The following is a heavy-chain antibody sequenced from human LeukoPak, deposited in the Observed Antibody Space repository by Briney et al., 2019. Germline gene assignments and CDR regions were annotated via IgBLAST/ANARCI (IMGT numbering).Heavy chain of an antibody. CDR1: GGSFSSYY. CDR3: ARAQTYYYDSSGFRNWFDP. CDR2: IYYSGST. Sequence: SETLSLTCAVYGGSFSSYYWGWIRQPPGKGLEWIGSIYYSGSTYYNPSLKSRVTISVDTSKNQLSLKLSSVTAADTAVYYCARAQTYYYDSSGFRNWFDPWGQGTLVTVSS. J-gene: IGHJ5*02. D-gene: IGHD3-22*01. V-gene: IGHV4-39*07.